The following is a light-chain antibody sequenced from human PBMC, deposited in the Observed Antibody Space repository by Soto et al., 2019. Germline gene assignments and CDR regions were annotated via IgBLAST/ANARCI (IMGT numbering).Light chain of an antibody. Sequence: EIVLTQSPGTLSLSPGERSTLSCRASQSVSNNYLAWYQQKPGXAPXXLIYGASNRATGIPDRFSGSGSGTEFTLTISRLGPEDFAVYYCQQYGSSGTFGQGTKVDIK. CDR1: QSVSNNY. CDR3: QQYGSSGT. J-gene: IGKJ1*01. CDR2: GAS. V-gene: IGKV3-20*01.